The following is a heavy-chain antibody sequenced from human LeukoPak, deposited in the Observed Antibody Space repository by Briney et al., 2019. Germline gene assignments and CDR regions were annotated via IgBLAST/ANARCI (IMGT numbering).Heavy chain of an antibody. CDR2: IYYSGST. D-gene: IGHD4-23*01. J-gene: IGHJ4*02. Sequence: SETLSLTRTVSGGSISSGDYYWSWIRQPPGKGLEWIGYIYYSGSTYYNPSLKSRVTISVDTSKNQFSLKLSSVTAADTAVYYCAREPDDYGGNSGGGYFDYWGQGTLVTVSS. CDR1: GGSISSGDYY. CDR3: AREPDDYGGNSGGGYFDY. V-gene: IGHV4-30-4*01.